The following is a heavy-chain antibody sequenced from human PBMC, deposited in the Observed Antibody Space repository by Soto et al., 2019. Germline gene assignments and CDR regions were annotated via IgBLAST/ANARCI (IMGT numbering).Heavy chain of an antibody. Sequence: EVQLVESGGGLVQPGGSLRLSCAASGFTFSSYSMNWVRQAPGKGLEWVSYISSSSSIIYYADSVKGRFTISRDNAKNSLYLQMNSLRDEDTAVYYCARGPEATYYYDSSGSKTIDYWGQGTLVTVSS. CDR3: ARGPEATYYYDSSGSKTIDY. CDR1: GFTFSSYS. J-gene: IGHJ4*02. CDR2: ISSSSSII. V-gene: IGHV3-48*02. D-gene: IGHD3-22*01.